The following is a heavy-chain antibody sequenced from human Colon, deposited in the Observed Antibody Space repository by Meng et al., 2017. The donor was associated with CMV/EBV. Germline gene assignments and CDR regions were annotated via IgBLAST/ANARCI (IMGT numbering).Heavy chain of an antibody. Sequence: GESLKISCAAAGFTFSSYSMSWVRQAPGKGLEWVSSISSGGRDIYYSDSMEGRFDISRDNKENSLSLQMSSLRAEDTAVYYCARIAREIRLGVVTMGHYFDFWGQGILVTVSS. CDR1: GFTFSSYS. J-gene: IGHJ4*02. CDR2: ISSGGRDI. D-gene: IGHD3-10*01. CDR3: ARIAREIRLGVVTMGHYFDF. V-gene: IGHV3-21*01.